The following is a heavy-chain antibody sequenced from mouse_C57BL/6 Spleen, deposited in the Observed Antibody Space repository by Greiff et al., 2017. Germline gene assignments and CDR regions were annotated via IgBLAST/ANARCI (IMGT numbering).Heavy chain of an antibody. CDR3: ARESVCGYDYAMDY. Sequence: QVLLMESGPELVKPGASVKISCTASGYAFSSSWMNWVKQWPGKGLEWIGRIYPGDGDPNYNGKFTGKATLTSDTSSCTAYMQLSSLNSEDSAVYSCARESVCGYDYAMDYWGQGASVSVSS. J-gene: IGHJ4*01. CDR2: IYPGDGDP. D-gene: IGHD2-2*01. CDR1: GYAFSSSW. V-gene: IGHV1-82*01.